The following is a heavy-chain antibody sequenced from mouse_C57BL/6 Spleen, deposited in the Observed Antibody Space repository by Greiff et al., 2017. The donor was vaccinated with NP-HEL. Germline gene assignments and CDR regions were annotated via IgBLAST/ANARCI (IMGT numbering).Heavy chain of an antibody. CDR2: IYPGSGST. CDR1: GYTFTSYW. Sequence: QVQLQQPGAELVKPGASVKMSCKASGYTFTSYWITWVKQRPGQGLEWIGDIYPGSGSTNYNEKFKSKATLTVDTSSSTAYMQLSSLTSEDSAVYYCARGDNWDEGYYYAMDYWGQGTSVTVSS. CDR3: ARGDNWDEGYYYAMDY. V-gene: IGHV1-55*01. D-gene: IGHD4-1*01. J-gene: IGHJ4*01.